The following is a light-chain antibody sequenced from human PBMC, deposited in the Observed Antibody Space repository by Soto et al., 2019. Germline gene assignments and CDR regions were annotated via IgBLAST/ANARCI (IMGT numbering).Light chain of an antibody. V-gene: IGKV3-15*01. J-gene: IGKJ1*01. CDR2: GAS. CDR3: QQYNNWPWK. CDR1: QSVSSN. Sequence: EIVMPQSPATLPVSPGERATLSCRASQSVSSNLAWYQQKPGQAPRLLIYGASTRATGIPARVSGSGSGTDFTLTISSLQSEDFAVYYCQQYNNWPWKFGQGSKVEIE.